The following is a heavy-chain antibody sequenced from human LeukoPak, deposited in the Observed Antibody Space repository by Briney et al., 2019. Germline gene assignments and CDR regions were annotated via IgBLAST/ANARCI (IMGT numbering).Heavy chain of an antibody. Sequence: GGSLRLSCAASGFTFSSYAMHWVRQAPGKGLEWVAVISYDGSNKYYADSVKGRFTISRDNSKDTLYLQMNSLRAEDTAVYYCARDELRYYYYMDVWGKGTTVTVSS. V-gene: IGHV3-30-3*01. CDR3: ARDELRYYYYMDV. CDR2: ISYDGSNK. J-gene: IGHJ6*03. CDR1: GFTFSSYA.